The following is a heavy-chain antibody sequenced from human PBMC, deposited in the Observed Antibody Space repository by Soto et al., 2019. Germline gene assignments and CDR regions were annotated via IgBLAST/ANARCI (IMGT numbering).Heavy chain of an antibody. Sequence: QVQLVQSGAEEKKPGASVKVSCKASGYTFTSYAMHWVRQAPGQRLEWMGWINAGNGNTKYSQKFQGRVTSTRDTAASTAYMELSSLRSEDSAVYDCARSSGYYLIDDYWGQGTLVTVSS. J-gene: IGHJ4*02. V-gene: IGHV1-3*05. CDR2: INAGNGNT. CDR3: ARSSGYYLIDDY. CDR1: GYTFTSYA. D-gene: IGHD3-22*01.